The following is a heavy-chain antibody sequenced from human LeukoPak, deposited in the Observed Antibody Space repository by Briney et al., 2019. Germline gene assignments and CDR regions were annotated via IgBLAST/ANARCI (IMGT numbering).Heavy chain of an antibody. V-gene: IGHV4-34*01. Sequence: PSETLSLTCAVYGGSFSGYYWSWIRQPPGKGLEWIGEINHSGSTNYNPSLKSRVTISVDTSKNQFSLKLSSVTAADTAVYYCARGLGSYYPYNWFDPWGQGTLVTVSS. CDR1: GGSFSGYY. J-gene: IGHJ5*02. CDR3: ARGLGSYYPYNWFDP. D-gene: IGHD3-10*01. CDR2: INHSGST.